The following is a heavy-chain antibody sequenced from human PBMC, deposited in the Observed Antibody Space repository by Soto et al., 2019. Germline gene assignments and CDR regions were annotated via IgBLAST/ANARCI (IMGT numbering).Heavy chain of an antibody. CDR2: ISGSGGST. CDR1: GFTFSSYA. J-gene: IGHJ5*02. Sequence: EVQLLESGGGLVQPGGSLRLSCAASGFTFSSYAMSWVRQAPGKGLEWVSAISGSGGSTYYADSVKGRFTISRDNSKNTLYLQMNSLRAEDTAVYYCAKWGDGSWSYYNFWFDPWCQETLLTVSS. V-gene: IGHV3-23*01. D-gene: IGHD3-10*01. CDR3: AKWGDGSWSYYNFWFDP.